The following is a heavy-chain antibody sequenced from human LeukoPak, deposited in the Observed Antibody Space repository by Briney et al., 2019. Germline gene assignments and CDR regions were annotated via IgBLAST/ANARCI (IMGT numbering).Heavy chain of an antibody. CDR1: GYTFTSYG. CDR3: ARGSRVVIKHPFDY. D-gene: IGHD3-3*01. CDR2: ISAYNGNT. J-gene: IGHJ4*02. Sequence: ASVKVSCKASGYTFTSYGISWVRQAPGRGLEWMGWISAYNGNTNYAQKLQGRVTMTTDTSTSTAYMELRSLRSDDTAVYYCARGSRVVIKHPFDYWGQGTLVTVSS. V-gene: IGHV1-18*01.